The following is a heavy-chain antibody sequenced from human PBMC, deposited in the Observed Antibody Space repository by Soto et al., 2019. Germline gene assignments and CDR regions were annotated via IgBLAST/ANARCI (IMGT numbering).Heavy chain of an antibody. Sequence: GGSLRLSCEASVFTFSSYWMTWVRQAPGKGLEWVANIKQDGSEKNYADSVKGRFTVSRDNAKNSLYLQMNSLRGEDTAVYYCVREKVHDYWGQGTLVTVSS. CDR3: VREKVHDY. CDR1: VFTFSSYW. J-gene: IGHJ4*02. V-gene: IGHV3-7*01. D-gene: IGHD1-1*01. CDR2: IKQDGSEK.